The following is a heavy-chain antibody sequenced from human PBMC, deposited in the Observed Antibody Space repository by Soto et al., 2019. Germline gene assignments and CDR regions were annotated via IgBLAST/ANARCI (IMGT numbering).Heavy chain of an antibody. D-gene: IGHD3-22*01. Sequence: QITLKESGPTLVKPTQTLTLTCTFSGFSLSTSGVGVGWFRQPPGKALKWLALIYWNDDKRYNPSLKSRLTITTDNSKNQVVHTQTNMDRVDTATYYCAHRGYDSSRRATTYFDYWGQGTLVTVSS. CDR2: IYWNDDK. CDR3: AHRGYDSSRRATTYFDY. CDR1: GFSLSTSGVG. V-gene: IGHV2-5*01. J-gene: IGHJ4*02.